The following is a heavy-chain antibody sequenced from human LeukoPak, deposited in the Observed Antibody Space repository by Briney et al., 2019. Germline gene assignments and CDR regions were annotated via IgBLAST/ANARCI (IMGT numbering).Heavy chain of an antibody. CDR3: ARVLHSSGLPFYYGMDV. V-gene: IGHV3-21*01. J-gene: IGHJ6*02. D-gene: IGHD3-22*01. CDR1: GFTFSSYS. CDR2: ISSSSSYI. Sequence: GGSLRLSCAASGFTFSSYSMNWVRQAPGKGLEWVSYISSSSSYIYYADSVKGRFTISRDNAKNSLYLQMNSLRAEDTAVYYCARVLHSSGLPFYYGMDVWGQGTTVTVSS.